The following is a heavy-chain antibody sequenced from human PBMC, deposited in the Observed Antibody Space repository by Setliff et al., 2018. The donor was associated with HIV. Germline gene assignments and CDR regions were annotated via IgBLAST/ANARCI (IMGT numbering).Heavy chain of an antibody. D-gene: IGHD2-15*01. J-gene: IGHJ3*02. CDR2: IYYSGST. Sequence: SETLSLTCTVSGGSIRSNNWSWLRQTPGKGLDWIGYIYYSGSTNYNPSLKSRVTISVDTSKNQFSLKLSSVTAADTAVYYCARASSRLNCSGGSCYRAPYAFDIWGQGTMVTVSS. CDR3: ARASSRLNCSGGSCYRAPYAFDI. CDR1: GGSIRSNN. V-gene: IGHV4-59*01.